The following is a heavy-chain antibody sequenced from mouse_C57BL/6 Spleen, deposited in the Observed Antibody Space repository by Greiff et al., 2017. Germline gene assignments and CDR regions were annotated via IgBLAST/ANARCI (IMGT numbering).Heavy chain of an antibody. Sequence: QVQLKQPGAELVKPGASVKLSCKASGYTFTSYWMQWVKQRPGQGLEWIGEIDPSDSYTNYNQKFKGKATLTVDTSSSTAYMQLSSLTSEDSAVYFCARGGGTLDYWGQGTTLTVSS. V-gene: IGHV1-50*01. J-gene: IGHJ2*01. D-gene: IGHD1-1*02. CDR2: IDPSDSYT. CDR1: GYTFTSYW. CDR3: ARGGGTLDY.